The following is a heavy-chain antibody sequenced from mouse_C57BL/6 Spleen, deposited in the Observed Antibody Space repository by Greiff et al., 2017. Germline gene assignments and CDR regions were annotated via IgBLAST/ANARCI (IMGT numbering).Heavy chain of an antibody. CDR2: ISDGGSYT. CDR1: GFTFSSYA. V-gene: IGHV5-4*03. D-gene: IGHD1-1*01. Sequence: EVKLMESGGGLVKPGGSLKLSCAASGFTFSSYAMSWVRQTPEKRLEWVATISDGGSYTYYPDNVKGRFTISRDNAKNNLYLQMSHLKSEDTAMYYCARAGRSSYFDYWGQGTTLTVSS. CDR3: ARAGRSSYFDY. J-gene: IGHJ2*01.